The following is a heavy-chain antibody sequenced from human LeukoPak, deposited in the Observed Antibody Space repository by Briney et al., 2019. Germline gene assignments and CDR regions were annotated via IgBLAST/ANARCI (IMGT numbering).Heavy chain of an antibody. CDR3: ARDSDIVVVPAAVDY. D-gene: IGHD2-2*01. V-gene: IGHV3-11*01. CDR2: ISSSGSTI. CDR1: GFTFSDYY. Sequence: GGSLRLSCAASGFTFSDYYMSWIRQAPGKGLEWVSYISSSGSTIYYADSVKGRFTISRDNAKNSLYLQMNSLRAEDTAVCYCARDSDIVVVPAAVDYWGQGTLVTVSS. J-gene: IGHJ4*02.